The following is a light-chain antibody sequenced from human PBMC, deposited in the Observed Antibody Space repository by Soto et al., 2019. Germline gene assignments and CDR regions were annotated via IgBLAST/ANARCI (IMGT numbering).Light chain of an antibody. CDR2: GAS. CDR1: QSVSSN. J-gene: IGKJ1*01. CDR3: QQYNNWPRT. V-gene: IGKV3-15*01. Sequence: EIVFTQSPATLSVSPGERATLSCRASQSVSSNLAWYQQKPGQAPRLLIYGASTRATGIPARFSGSGSGTEFTLTISSLQSEDFAVYYCQQYNNWPRTFGQGTRWIS.